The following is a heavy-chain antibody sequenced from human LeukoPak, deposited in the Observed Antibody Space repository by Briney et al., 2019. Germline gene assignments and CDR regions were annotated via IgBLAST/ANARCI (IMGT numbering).Heavy chain of an antibody. CDR2: IKSKTDGGTT. CDR1: GFTFSNAW. V-gene: IGHV3-15*01. J-gene: IGHJ6*04. Sequence: GGSLRLSCAASGFTFSNAWMSWVRQAPGKGLEWVGRIKSKTDGGTTDYAAPVKGRFTIPRDDSKNTLYLQMNSLKTEDTAVYYCTTAGLWFGDYYYGMDVWGKGTTVTVSS. CDR3: TTAGLWFGDYYYGMDV. D-gene: IGHD3-10*01.